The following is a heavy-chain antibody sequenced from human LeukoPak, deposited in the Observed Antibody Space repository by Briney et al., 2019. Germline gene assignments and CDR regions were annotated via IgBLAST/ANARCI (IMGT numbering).Heavy chain of an antibody. Sequence: RPSETLSLTCAVSGGSISSGGYSWSWIRQPPGKGLEWIGYIYHSGSTYYNPSLKSRVTISVDRSKNQFSLKLSSVTAADTAVYYCARGSSMVRGVIIQAIDYWGQGTLVTVSS. CDR3: ARGSSMVRGVIIQAIDY. D-gene: IGHD3-10*01. J-gene: IGHJ4*02. CDR2: IYHSGST. CDR1: GGSISSGGYS. V-gene: IGHV4-30-2*01.